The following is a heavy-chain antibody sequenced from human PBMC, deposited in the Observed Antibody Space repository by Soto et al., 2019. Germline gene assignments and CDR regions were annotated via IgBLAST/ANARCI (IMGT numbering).Heavy chain of an antibody. CDR3: ATDGEYSSPFHY. J-gene: IGHJ4*02. Sequence: GGSLRLSCAASGFTFSSYSMNWVRQAPGKGLEWVSSISSSSSYIYYADSVKGRFTISRDNAKNSLYLQMNSLRAEDTAVYYCATDGEYSSPFHYWGQGTMVTVYS. CDR2: ISSSSSYI. V-gene: IGHV3-21*01. CDR1: GFTFSSYS. D-gene: IGHD6-6*01.